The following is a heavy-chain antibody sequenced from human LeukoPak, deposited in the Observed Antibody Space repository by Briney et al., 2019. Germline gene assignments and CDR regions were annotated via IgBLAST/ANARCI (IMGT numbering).Heavy chain of an antibody. J-gene: IGHJ6*02. CDR1: GYTFTSYA. V-gene: IGHV1-3*01. Sequence: ASVKVSCTASGYTFTSYAMHWVRQAPGQRLEWMGWINAGNGNTRYSQKFQGRVTITRDTSASTAYMELSSLRAEDTAVYYCASAPTWYYYYGMDVWGQGTTVTVSS. CDR3: ASAPTWYYYYGMDV. CDR2: INAGNGNT.